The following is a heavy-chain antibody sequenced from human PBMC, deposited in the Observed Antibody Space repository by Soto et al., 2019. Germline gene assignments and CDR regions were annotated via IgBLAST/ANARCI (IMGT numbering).Heavy chain of an antibody. V-gene: IGHV6-1*01. CDR3: ARGRSQKECNWNDGQYYYYYYGMDV. CDR2: TYYRSKWHY. CDR1: GDSVSNNSVA. J-gene: IGHJ6*02. D-gene: IGHD1-20*01. Sequence: SQTLSLTCAISGDSVSNNSVAWNWVRQSPSRGLEWLGRTYYRSKWHYDYAPSVRSRITINPDTSKNQFSLQLNSVSPEDAAVYYCARGRSQKECNWNDGQYYYYYYGMDVWGQGTTVTVSS.